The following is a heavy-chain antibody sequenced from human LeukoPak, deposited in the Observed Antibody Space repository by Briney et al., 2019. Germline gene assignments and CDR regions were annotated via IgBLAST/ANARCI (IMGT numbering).Heavy chain of an antibody. CDR3: ATDLNSGSYFGPDY. D-gene: IGHD1-26*01. Sequence: GASVKVSCTVSGYTLTELSMHWVRQAPGKGLEWMGGFDPEDGETIYAQKFQGRVTMTEDTSTDTAYMELSSLRSEDTAVYYCATDLNSGSYFGPDYWGQGTLVTVSS. V-gene: IGHV1-24*01. J-gene: IGHJ4*02. CDR2: FDPEDGET. CDR1: GYTLTELS.